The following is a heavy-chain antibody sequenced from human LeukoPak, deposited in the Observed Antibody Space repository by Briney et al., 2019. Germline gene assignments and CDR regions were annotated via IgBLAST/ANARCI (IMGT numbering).Heavy chain of an antibody. CDR1: GFTFSSYS. J-gene: IGHJ4*02. Sequence: PGGSLRLSCAASGFTFSSYSMNWVRQAPGKGLEWVSSISSSSSYIYYADSVKGRFTISRDNAKNSLYLQMNSLRAEDTAVYYCARQAAAGTSYYFDYWGQGTLVTVSS. CDR3: ARQAAAGTSYYFDY. D-gene: IGHD6-13*01. V-gene: IGHV3-21*01. CDR2: ISSSSSYI.